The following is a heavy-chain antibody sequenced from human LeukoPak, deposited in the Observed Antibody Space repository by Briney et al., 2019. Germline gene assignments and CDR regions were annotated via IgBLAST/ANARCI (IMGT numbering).Heavy chain of an antibody. V-gene: IGHV3-30*18. CDR2: ISSDGTNK. J-gene: IGHJ6*02. CDR3: AKDPIAVAGNNYYRMDG. CDR1: VFTFSRYG. D-gene: IGHD6-19*01. Sequence: PGRSLRLSCAASVFTFSRYGLYWVRQAPGKGLEWVAVISSDGTNKYYADSVKGRFTISRDNSKNTLYLQMNSLRAEDTAVYYCAKDPIAVAGNNYYRMDGWGQGTTVSVSS.